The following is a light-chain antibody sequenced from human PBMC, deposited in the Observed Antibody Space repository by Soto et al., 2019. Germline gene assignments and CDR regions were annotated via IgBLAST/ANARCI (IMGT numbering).Light chain of an antibody. J-gene: IGKJ4*01. CDR1: QDISNY. Sequence: DIQMTQSPSSLSASVGDRVTITCQASQDISNYLNWYQQKPGKAPKILIYDVSVLEAGVPSRFSGGGSGTHFTLTISSLHAEDAASYYCQQFDNLPLTFALGTKVEIK. CDR3: QQFDNLPLT. V-gene: IGKV1-33*01. CDR2: DVS.